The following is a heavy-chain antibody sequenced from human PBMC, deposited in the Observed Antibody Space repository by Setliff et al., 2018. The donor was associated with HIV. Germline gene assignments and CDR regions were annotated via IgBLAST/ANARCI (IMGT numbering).Heavy chain of an antibody. V-gene: IGHV3-74*01. CDR2: MNTDGSST. D-gene: IGHD6-13*01. Sequence: GGSLRLSCVTSGFTFSNYWMAWVRQAPGKGLVWVFGMNTDGSSTGYADSVKGRFTISRDNAKNTLYLQMNSLRAEDTAVYYCASPSASYSSSWYAAYWGQGALVTVSS. CDR3: ASPSASYSSSWYAAY. CDR1: GFTFSNYW. J-gene: IGHJ4*02.